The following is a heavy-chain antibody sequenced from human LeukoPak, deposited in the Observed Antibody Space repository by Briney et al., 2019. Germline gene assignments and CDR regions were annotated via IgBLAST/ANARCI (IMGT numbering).Heavy chain of an antibody. D-gene: IGHD3/OR15-3a*01. CDR3: AKEIGRLGVPLYDY. CDR2: ISDNGGGP. V-gene: IGHV3-23*01. J-gene: IGHJ4*02. Sequence: GGSLRLSCVVSGFIFRDYAMSWVRQAPGEGLEWVAGISDNGGGPYYADSLKGRFTISRDNSENILYLRMNSLRAEDTAVYYCAKEIGRLGVPLYDYWGRGTLVTASS. CDR1: GFIFRDYA.